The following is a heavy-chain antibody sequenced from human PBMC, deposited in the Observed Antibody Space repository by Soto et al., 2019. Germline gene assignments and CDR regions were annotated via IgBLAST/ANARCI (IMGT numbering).Heavy chain of an antibody. D-gene: IGHD3-10*01. V-gene: IGHV1-18*01. CDR1: GYTFTSYG. CDR2: ISAYNGNT. CDR3: ARDLGQLWFGELYFPGDY. J-gene: IGHJ4*02. Sequence: QVQLVQSGAEVKKPGASVKVSCKASGYTFTSYGISWVRQAPGQGLEWMGWISAYNGNTNYAQKLQGRVTMTTDTSTRTAYMELRSLRSDDTAVYYCARDLGQLWFGELYFPGDYWGQGTLVTVSS.